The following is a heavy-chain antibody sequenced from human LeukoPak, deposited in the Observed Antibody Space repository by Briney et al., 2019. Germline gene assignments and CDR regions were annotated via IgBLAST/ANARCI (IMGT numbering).Heavy chain of an antibody. Sequence: PGRSLRLSCTASGFTFGDYAMSWVRQAPGKGLEWVGFIRSKAYGGTTEYAASVKGRFTISGDDSKSIAYLQMNSLKTEDTAVYYCTRVRAVDYYGSGSYLFDYWGQGTLVTVSS. CDR2: IRSKAYGGTT. CDR1: GFTFGDYA. D-gene: IGHD3-10*01. J-gene: IGHJ4*02. CDR3: TRVRAVDYYGSGSYLFDY. V-gene: IGHV3-49*04.